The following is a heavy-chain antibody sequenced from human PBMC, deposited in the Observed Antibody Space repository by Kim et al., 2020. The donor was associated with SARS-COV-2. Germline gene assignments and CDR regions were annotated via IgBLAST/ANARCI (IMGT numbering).Heavy chain of an antibody. J-gene: IGHJ2*01. CDR1: GGSFSGYY. CDR2: INHSGST. CDR3: ASGPPYYDFWSGYPSAGY. Sequence: SETLSLTCAVYGGSFSGYYWSWIRQPPGKGLEWIGEINHSGSTNYNPSLKSRVTISVDTSKNQFSLKLSSVTAADTAVYYCASGPPYYDFWSGYPSAGY. V-gene: IGHV4-34*01. D-gene: IGHD3-3*01.